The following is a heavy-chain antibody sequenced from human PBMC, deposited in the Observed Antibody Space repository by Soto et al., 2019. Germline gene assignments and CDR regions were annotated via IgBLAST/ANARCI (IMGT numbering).Heavy chain of an antibody. CDR1: SGSISSSNW. J-gene: IGHJ6*02. V-gene: IGHV4-4*02. CDR2: IYHSGST. D-gene: IGHD5-18*01. Sequence: SETLSLTCAVSSGSISSSNWWSWVRQPPGKGLEWIGEIYHSGSTNYNPSLKSRVTISVDKSKNQFSLNLSSVTAADTAVYYCARFHGETEMVTPRNYHYYGMDVWGQGTTVTVSS. CDR3: ARFHGETEMVTPRNYHYYGMDV.